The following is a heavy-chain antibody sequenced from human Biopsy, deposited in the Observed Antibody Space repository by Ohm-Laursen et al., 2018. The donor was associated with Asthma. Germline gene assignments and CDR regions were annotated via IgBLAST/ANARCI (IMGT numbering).Heavy chain of an antibody. CDR1: GYSLTDLS. Sequence: ASVKVSCKLSGYSLTDLSMHWVRQAPGQGLEWMGGHDHEEGGTVNARRFQGRVTMTEDTSKDTAYMELSSLSSDDTAVYYCASDFPKDYVRYNFQFWGQGTLVTVSS. V-gene: IGHV1-24*01. J-gene: IGHJ4*02. CDR2: HDHEEGGT. CDR3: ASDFPKDYVRYNFQF. D-gene: IGHD4-17*01.